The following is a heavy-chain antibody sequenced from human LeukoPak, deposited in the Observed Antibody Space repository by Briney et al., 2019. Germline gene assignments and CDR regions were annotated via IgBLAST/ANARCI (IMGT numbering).Heavy chain of an antibody. D-gene: IGHD6-19*01. CDR2: INSDGSST. J-gene: IGHJ4*02. CDR1: GFTFSSYW. V-gene: IGHV3-74*01. Sequence: PGGSLRLSCAASGFTFSSYWMHWVRQAPGKGLVWVSRINSDGSSTSYADSVKGRFTISRDNAKNTLYLQMNSLRAEDTAVYYCASPKYSSGPFNYWGQGTLVTVSA. CDR3: ASPKYSSGPFNY.